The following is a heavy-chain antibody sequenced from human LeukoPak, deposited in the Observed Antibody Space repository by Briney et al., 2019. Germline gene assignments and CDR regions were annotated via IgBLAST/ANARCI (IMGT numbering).Heavy chain of an antibody. D-gene: IGHD1-26*01. CDR1: GGSFSDYC. V-gene: IGHV4-34*01. CDR3: AREAPPLAHWENHFDY. Sequence: SETLSLTCTVYGGSFSDYCWSWIRQSPGKGLEWIGEINHSGSINYNPSLKSRVTISVDTSKKQFSLKVTSVTAADTAVYYCAREAPPLAHWENHFDYWGQGTLVTVSS. J-gene: IGHJ4*02. CDR2: INHSGSI.